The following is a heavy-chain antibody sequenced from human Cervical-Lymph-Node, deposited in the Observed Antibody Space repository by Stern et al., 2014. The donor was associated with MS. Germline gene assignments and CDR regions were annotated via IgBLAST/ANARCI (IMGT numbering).Heavy chain of an antibody. D-gene: IGHD3-3*01. CDR3: ARSKGSGALEWMYGMDL. CDR1: GGSFSSHT. CDR2: TITLVNTV. Sequence: QVQLMQSGAEVRKPGSSVKVSCQASGGSFSSHTIIWVRQAPGQGLEWMGRTITLVNTVNYARKFQGRVRMTTDRPTNTVYLELSSLRSEDTAVYFCARSKGSGALEWMYGMDLWGQGTTVIVSS. J-gene: IGHJ6*02. V-gene: IGHV1-69*08.